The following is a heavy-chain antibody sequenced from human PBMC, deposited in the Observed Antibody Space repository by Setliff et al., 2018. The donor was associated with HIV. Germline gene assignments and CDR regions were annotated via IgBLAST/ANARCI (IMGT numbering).Heavy chain of an antibody. V-gene: IGHV4-61*02. CDR2: VHISGSV. D-gene: IGHD3-10*01. CDR3: VRDNSYYYGSGGHHFYVFDV. Sequence: TVSVTCTVSGGAVSRSDYYWNWIRQPDGAGLEWIGRVHISGSVNYNPSLRSRVSISIDTSTYQYPLNLTSVTAADTAVYYCVRDNSYYYGSGGHHFYVFDVWGQGATVTVSS. J-gene: IGHJ6*02. CDR1: GGAVSRSDYY.